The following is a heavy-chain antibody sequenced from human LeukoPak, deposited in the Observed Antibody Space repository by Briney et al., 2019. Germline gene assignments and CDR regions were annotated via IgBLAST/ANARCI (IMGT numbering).Heavy chain of an antibody. V-gene: IGHV3-48*03. CDR3: AELGITMIGGV. J-gene: IGHJ6*04. CDR1: GFTFSSYE. D-gene: IGHD3-10*02. CDR2: ISSSGSTI. Sequence: GGSLRLSCAASGFTFSSYEMSWVRQAPGKGLEWVSYISSSGSTIYYADTVKGRFTISRDNAKNSLYLQMNSLRAEDTAVYYCAELGITMIGGVWGKGTTVTISS.